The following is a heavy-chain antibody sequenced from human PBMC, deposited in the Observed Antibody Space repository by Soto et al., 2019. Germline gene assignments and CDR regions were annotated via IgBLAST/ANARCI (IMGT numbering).Heavy chain of an antibody. Sequence: VGSLRLSCAASGFTFSSYSMNWVRQAPGKGLEWVSYISSSSSTIYYADSVKGRFTISRDNAKNSLYLQMNSLRDEDTAVYYCASGYDFWSGYLPYWGQGTLVTVSS. J-gene: IGHJ4*02. CDR3: ASGYDFWSGYLPY. CDR2: ISSSSSTI. CDR1: GFTFSSYS. V-gene: IGHV3-48*02. D-gene: IGHD3-3*01.